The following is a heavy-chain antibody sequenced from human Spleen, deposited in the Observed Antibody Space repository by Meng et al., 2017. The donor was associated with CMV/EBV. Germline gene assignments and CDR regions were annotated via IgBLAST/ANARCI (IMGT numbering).Heavy chain of an antibody. D-gene: IGHD2-21*01. CDR2: IDHSGST. J-gene: IGHJ6*02. Sequence: GSLRLSCTVSAYSISSGYHWGWIRQPPGKGLEWIGSIDHSGSTYYNPSLKSRVIISVDTSKNQFSLKLSSVTAADTAVYYCARVTCGGDCLDYYYYYGVDVWGQGTTVTVSS. CDR1: AYSISSGYH. CDR3: ARVTCGGDCLDYYYYYGVDV. V-gene: IGHV4-38-2*02.